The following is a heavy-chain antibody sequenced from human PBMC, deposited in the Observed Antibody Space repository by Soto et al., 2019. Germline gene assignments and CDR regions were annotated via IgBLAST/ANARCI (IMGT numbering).Heavy chain of an antibody. V-gene: IGHV1-46*01. CDR3: ARVSGMVRGVINNIFDY. Sequence: ASVKVSCKAPGYTLTSYYMHWVRQAPGQGLEWMGIINPSGGSTNYAQKFQGRVTITADESTSTAYMELSSLRSEDTAVYYCARVSGMVRGVINNIFDYWGQGTLVTVSS. J-gene: IGHJ4*02. CDR2: INPSGGST. D-gene: IGHD3-10*01. CDR1: GYTLTSYY.